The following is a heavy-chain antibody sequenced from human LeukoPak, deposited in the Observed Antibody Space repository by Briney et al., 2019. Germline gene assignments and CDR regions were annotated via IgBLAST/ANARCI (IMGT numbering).Heavy chain of an antibody. D-gene: IGHD5-12*01. V-gene: IGHV3-23*01. CDR2: IASSGGST. Sequence: GGSLRLSCAASGFTFSSAAMTWVRQAPGKGLEWVSLIASSGGSTYYADSVKGRFTISRDNSKNTLSLQMNSLRAEDTAVYYCAKGRPPGVIMAGRGGFDYWGQGTLVTVSS. J-gene: IGHJ4*02. CDR3: AKGRPPGVIMAGRGGFDY. CDR1: GFTFSSAA.